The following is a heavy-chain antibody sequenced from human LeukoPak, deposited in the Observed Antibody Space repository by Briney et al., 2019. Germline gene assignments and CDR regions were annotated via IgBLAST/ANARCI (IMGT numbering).Heavy chain of an antibody. CDR3: ARVIAAAGIDY. CDR2: IYYSGST. Sequence: SETLSLTCTVSGGSISSYYWSWIRQPPGKGLEWIGYIYYSGSTNYNPSLKSRVTISVDKSKNQFSLKLSSVTAADTAVYYCARVIAAAGIDYWGQGTLVTVSS. D-gene: IGHD6-13*01. CDR1: GGSISSYY. J-gene: IGHJ4*02. V-gene: IGHV4-59*12.